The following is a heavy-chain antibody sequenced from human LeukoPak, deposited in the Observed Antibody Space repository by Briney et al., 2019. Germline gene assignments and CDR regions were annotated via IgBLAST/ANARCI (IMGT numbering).Heavy chain of an antibody. J-gene: IGHJ4*02. CDR1: GGSISSSSYY. V-gene: IGHV4-39*07. CDR3: ARRGSGYSH. Sequence: PSETLSLTCTVSGGSISSSSYYWGWIRQPPGKGLEWIGSIYYSGSTYYNPSLKSRVTISLDTSKNQFSLKLTSVTAADTAVYYCARRGSGYSHWGQGTLVTVSS. CDR2: IYYSGST. D-gene: IGHD3-3*01.